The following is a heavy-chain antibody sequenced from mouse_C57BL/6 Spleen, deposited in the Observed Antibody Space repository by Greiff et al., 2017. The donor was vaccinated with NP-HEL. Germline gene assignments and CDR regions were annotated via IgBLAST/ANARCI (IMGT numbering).Heavy chain of an antibody. CDR3: ARSEQLRVRAWFAY. CDR2: ISYSGST. J-gene: IGHJ3*01. CDR1: GYSITSGYD. Sequence: EVKVEESGPGMVKPSQSLSLTCTVTGYSITSGYDWHWIRHFPGNKLEWMGYISYSGSTNYNPSLKRRISITQDTSKNHFFLKLNSVTTEDTATYYCARSEQLRVRAWFAYWGQGTLVTVSA. V-gene: IGHV3-1*01. D-gene: IGHD3-2*02.